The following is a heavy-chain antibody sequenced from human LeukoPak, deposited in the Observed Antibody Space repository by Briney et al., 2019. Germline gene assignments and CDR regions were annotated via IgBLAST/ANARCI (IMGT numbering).Heavy chain of an antibody. Sequence: PGGSLRLSCAASGFTVSSNYMSWVRQAPGKGLEWVSVIYSGGSTYYADSVKGRFTISRDNSKNTLYLQMNSLRAEDTAVYYCARVPSKWELLGYYGMDVWGQGTTVTVSS. CDR1: GFTVSSNY. J-gene: IGHJ6*02. CDR3: ARVPSKWELLGYYGMDV. CDR2: IYSGGST. D-gene: IGHD1-26*01. V-gene: IGHV3-66*01.